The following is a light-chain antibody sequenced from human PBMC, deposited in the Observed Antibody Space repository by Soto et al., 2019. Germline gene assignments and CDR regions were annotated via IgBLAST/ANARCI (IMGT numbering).Light chain of an antibody. CDR2: AAS. J-gene: IGKJ1*01. CDR1: DNIYTW. Sequence: TQMTQSPSTLSASIGDRVTITCRASDNIYTWLAWYQQKPGKAPNLLIYAASTLKTGVPSRFAGSGSGTEFTLTISSLQPDDCATYHCQQYKSFPWTFGQGTKVEIK. CDR3: QQYKSFPWT. V-gene: IGKV1-5*03.